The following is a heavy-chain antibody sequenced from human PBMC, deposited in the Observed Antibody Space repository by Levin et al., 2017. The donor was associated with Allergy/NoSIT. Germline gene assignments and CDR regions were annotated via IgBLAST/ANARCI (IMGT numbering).Heavy chain of an antibody. D-gene: IGHD6-19*01. Sequence: GESLKISCKASGYTFTSYGISWVRQAPGQGLEWMGWISAYNGNTNYAQKLQGRVTMTTDTSTSTAYMELRSLRSDETAVYYWARGGIAVAGREDYCDYWGQGTLVTVSS. CDR2: ISAYNGNT. V-gene: IGHV1-18*01. CDR3: ARGGIAVAGREDYCDY. J-gene: IGHJ4*02. CDR1: GYTFTSYG.